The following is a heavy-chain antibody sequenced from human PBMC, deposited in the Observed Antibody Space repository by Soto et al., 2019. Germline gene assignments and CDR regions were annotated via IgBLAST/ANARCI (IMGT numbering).Heavy chain of an antibody. CDR1: GDSVSGGDSY. D-gene: IGHD3-22*01. CDR2: TSFSGYT. CDR3: VRGGNPSHYATSGPGTFDK. J-gene: IGHJ4*02. Sequence: QVQLQESGPGLVKPSQTLSLTCTVSGDSVSGGDSYWSWIRQPPGKAREWIGYTSFSGYTSYSPSLKSRVTISVDMSKSQFSLRLTSVTAADTDIYYCVRGGNPSHYATSGPGTFDKWGQGTLVSVSS. V-gene: IGHV4-30-4*01.